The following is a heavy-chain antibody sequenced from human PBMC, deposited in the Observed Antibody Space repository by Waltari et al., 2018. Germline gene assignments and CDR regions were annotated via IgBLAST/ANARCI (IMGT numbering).Heavy chain of an antibody. V-gene: IGHV3-48*03. CDR3: TRERSVTGKGNLDY. CDR1: GFTFSSYE. CDR2: SSSGGSNI. D-gene: IGHD3-10*01. Sequence: EVQLVESGGGLVQTGGSLRLSCAASGFTFSSYEMNWVRQAPGKGLEWVSYSSSGGSNIFYAESVKGRFTISRDNAKNSLYLQMNSLRVEDTAVYYCTRERSVTGKGNLDYWGQGTLVTVSS. J-gene: IGHJ4*02.